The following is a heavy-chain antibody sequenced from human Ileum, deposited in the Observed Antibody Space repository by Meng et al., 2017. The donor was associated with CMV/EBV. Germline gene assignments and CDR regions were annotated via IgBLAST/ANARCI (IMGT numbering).Heavy chain of an antibody. CDR3: ARIKRSSPGEFDP. J-gene: IGHJ5*02. CDR2: IIPILGIA. Sequence: CKASGGTFSSYTISWVRQAPGQGLEWMGRIIPILGIANYAQKFQGRVTITADKSTSTAYMELSSLRSEDTAVYYCARIKRSSPGEFDPWGQGTLVTVSS. V-gene: IGHV1-69*02. CDR1: GGTFSSYT. D-gene: IGHD6-6*01.